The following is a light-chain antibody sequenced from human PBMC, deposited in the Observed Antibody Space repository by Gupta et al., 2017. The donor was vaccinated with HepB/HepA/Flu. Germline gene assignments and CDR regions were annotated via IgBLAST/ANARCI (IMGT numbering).Light chain of an antibody. CDR1: QSVSSK. V-gene: IGKV3-15*01. J-gene: IGKJ1*01. CDR3: QQNNNWPPWT. CDR2: DAS. Sequence: EILMTQSPATLSVSPGERATLSCGASQSVSSKLAWYKQKPGQAPRLLIYDASTRDTGIPARFSGSGSGTEVTITISSRQTEDFAGSYCQQNNNWPPWTFGQGTKVEIK.